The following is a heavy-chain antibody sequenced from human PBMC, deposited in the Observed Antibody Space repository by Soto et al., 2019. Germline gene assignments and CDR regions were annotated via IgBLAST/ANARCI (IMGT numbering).Heavy chain of an antibody. J-gene: IGHJ4*02. Sequence: QVQLVESGGGLVKPGGSLRLSCAASGFTLSDYYMSWIRQAPGKGLEWVSYISSSSTYISYADSVKGRFTISRDNAKNSLYLQMNSLRAEDTAVYYCARDLRNRDCSGGSCECGYSDHWGQGTLVTVSP. CDR1: GFTLSDYY. CDR2: ISSSSTYI. V-gene: IGHV3-11*06. CDR3: ARDLRNRDCSGGSCECGYSDH. D-gene: IGHD2-15*01.